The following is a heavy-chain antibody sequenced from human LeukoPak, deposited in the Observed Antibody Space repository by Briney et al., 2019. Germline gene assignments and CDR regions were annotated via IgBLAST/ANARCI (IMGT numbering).Heavy chain of an antibody. V-gene: IGHV4-59*01. Sequence: PSETLSLTCTVSGGSISSYYWRWLRQPPGKGLEWIGYIYYSGTTNYNPPLKSRVTISVDTSKNQFSLKLSSVTAADTAVYYCARGVYIAAAQYGYWGQGTLVTVSS. CDR1: GGSISSYY. J-gene: IGHJ4*02. CDR2: IYYSGTT. D-gene: IGHD6-13*01. CDR3: ARGVYIAAAQYGY.